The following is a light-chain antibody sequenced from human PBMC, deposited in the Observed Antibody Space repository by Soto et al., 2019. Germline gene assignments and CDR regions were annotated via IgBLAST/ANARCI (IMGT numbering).Light chain of an antibody. CDR2: VAS. V-gene: IGKV1-39*01. Sequence: EIQLTQSPSSLSASLGNTVTITCRASLSISSYLNWYQQKAGKAPNLLIYVASTLQSGVPSRFSGSGSGTDFTLTISSLQPEDFATYYCQQSYSVPYTFCQGAKVDI. J-gene: IGKJ2*01. CDR1: LSISSY. CDR3: QQSYSVPYT.